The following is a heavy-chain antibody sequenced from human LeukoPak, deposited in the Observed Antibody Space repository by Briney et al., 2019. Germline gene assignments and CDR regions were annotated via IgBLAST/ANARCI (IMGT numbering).Heavy chain of an antibody. V-gene: IGHV3-30-3*01. D-gene: IGHD3-22*01. CDR2: ISYDGSNK. CDR3: ARGTYYCDSSGYLLDY. J-gene: IGHJ4*02. CDR1: GFTFSSYA. Sequence: GRSLRLSCAASGFTFSSYAMHWVRQAPGKGLEWVAVISYDGSNKYYADSVKGRFTISRDNSKNTLYLQMNSLRAEDTAVCYCARGTYYCDSSGYLLDYWGQGTLVTVSS.